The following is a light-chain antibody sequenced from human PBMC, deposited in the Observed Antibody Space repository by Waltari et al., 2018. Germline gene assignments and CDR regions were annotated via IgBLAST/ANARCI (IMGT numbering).Light chain of an antibody. CDR1: LSSLRNSENKNY. J-gene: IGKJ3*01. Sequence: DIVMTQSPDSLSVSLGERATINCKSSLSSLRNSENKNYVAWYQQKSGQSPKLLIYGASTREAGVPDRFSGSGSGTDFTLTISSLQAEDVAVYYCQQYYNTPFSFGPGTKVDIK. CDR2: GAS. V-gene: IGKV4-1*01. CDR3: QQYYNTPFS.